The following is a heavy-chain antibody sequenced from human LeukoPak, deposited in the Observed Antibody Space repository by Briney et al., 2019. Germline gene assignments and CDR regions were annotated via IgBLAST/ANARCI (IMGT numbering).Heavy chain of an antibody. CDR3: ARVVTAVSYFDY. J-gene: IGHJ4*02. D-gene: IGHD2-21*02. CDR2: LHHSGST. V-gene: IGHV4-38-2*01. Sequence: SPTLSLTCDVSGFSISSGYYWGWIRQPPGKRLERIGTLHHSGSTYYNPSLKSPLSISVDTSKNQFYLNLSSVTAADAAVYFCARVVTAVSYFDYWGQGTLVTVSS. CDR1: GFSISSGYY.